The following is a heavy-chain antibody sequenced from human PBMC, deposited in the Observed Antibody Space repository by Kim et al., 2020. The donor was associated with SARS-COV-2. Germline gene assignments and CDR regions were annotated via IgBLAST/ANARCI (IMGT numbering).Heavy chain of an antibody. CDR2: ISKGGSEQ. J-gene: IGHJ4*02. CDR3: VTYNALRDGFVTY. D-gene: IGHD1-1*01. CDR1: GFMFKNYA. Sequence: GGSPRLSCAASGFMFKNYAMSWVRQVPGKGLERVALISKGGSEQYYVLSLKDRLTISRDNSKNTLYLQMHSLRAEDKAFYYCVTYNALRDGFVTYWGLGT. V-gene: IGHV3-33*05.